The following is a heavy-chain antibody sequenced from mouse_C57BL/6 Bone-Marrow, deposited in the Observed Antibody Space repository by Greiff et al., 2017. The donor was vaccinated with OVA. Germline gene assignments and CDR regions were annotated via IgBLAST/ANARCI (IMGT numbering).Heavy chain of an antibody. Sequence: VQLQQSGPELVKPGASVKISCKASGYSFTDYNMNWVKQSNGKSLEWIGGINPNYGTTSYNQKFKGKATLTVDQSSSTAYMQLNSLTSEDSAVYSCARWSYYDGSSYGWCFDVWGTGTTVTVSS. V-gene: IGHV1-39*01. J-gene: IGHJ1*03. CDR3: ARWSYYDGSSYGWCFDV. CDR1: GYSFTDYN. D-gene: IGHD1-1*01. CDR2: INPNYGTT.